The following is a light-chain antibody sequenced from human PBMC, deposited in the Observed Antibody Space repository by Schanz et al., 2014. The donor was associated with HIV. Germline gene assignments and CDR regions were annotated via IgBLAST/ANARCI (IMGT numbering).Light chain of an antibody. J-gene: IGLJ1*01. CDR2: RNY. CDR3: AAWDHSLNAQYV. V-gene: IGLV1-47*01. CDR1: SSNIGTNY. Sequence: QSVLTQPPSASGTTGQRVTISCSGSSSNIGTNYVYWYQQLPGTAPKLLISRNYQRPSGVPDRFSGSKSGTSASLAITGLQAEDEADYYCAAWDHSLNAQYVFGSGTKVTVL.